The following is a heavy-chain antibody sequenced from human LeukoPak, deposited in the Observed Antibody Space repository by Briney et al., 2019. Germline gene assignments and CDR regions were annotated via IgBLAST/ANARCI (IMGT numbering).Heavy chain of an antibody. Sequence: GGSLRLSCAASGFTFSSHTMSWVRQAPGKGLKWVSVITGSGDSTYYADSVKGRFTISRDNSKKTLYLQLNSLRADDSAVYYCANRKTFGFDSWGQGILVTVSS. CDR2: ITGSGDST. V-gene: IGHV3-23*01. D-gene: IGHD3-3*01. J-gene: IGHJ4*02. CDR1: GFTFSSHT. CDR3: ANRKTFGFDS.